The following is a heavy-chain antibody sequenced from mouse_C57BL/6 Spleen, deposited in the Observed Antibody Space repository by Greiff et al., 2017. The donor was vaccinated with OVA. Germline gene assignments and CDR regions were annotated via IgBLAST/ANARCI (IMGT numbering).Heavy chain of an antibody. V-gene: IGHV1-50*01. J-gene: IGHJ4*01. CDR1: GYTFTSYW. D-gene: IGHD1-1*01. CDR2: IDPSDSYT. Sequence: QVQLQQPGAELVKPGASVKLSCKASGYTFTSYWMQWVKQRPGQGLEWIGEIDPSDSYTNYNQKFKGKATLTVDTYSSTAYMQLSSLTSEDSAVYYCAREGTTGDWGQGTSVTVSS. CDR3: AREGTTGD.